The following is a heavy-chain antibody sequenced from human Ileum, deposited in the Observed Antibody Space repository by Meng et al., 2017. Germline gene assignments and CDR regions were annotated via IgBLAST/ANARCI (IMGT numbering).Heavy chain of an antibody. D-gene: IGHD2-21*02. Sequence: SETLSLTCSVSGDSVSSYYWSWIRQPPGRGLEWIGYISHRGRTNYNPSLETRLTISVDTSKNLVFLKLSSVTVADAAVYYCAKMTVRSDDALDIWGQGTMVTVSS. CDR3: AKMTVRSDDALDI. CDR1: GDSVSSYY. V-gene: IGHV4-59*02. J-gene: IGHJ3*02. CDR2: ISHRGRT.